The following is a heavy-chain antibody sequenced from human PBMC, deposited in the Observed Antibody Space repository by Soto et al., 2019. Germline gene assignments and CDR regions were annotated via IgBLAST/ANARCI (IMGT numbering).Heavy chain of an antibody. V-gene: IGHV4-31*01. CDR1: GDSLRRGFHH. CDR2: IDTTGDP. Sequence: QVQLQESGSGLLKPSQTLSLDCSVSGDSLRRGFHHWSWIRQTPGKGRQLIGYIDTTGDPHYAPSLRNLLNMSIVTTESRFSLKVTSVTAADTAVYYCARGTVYYCPNDKCGFFFDHWGQGALVTVTS. J-gene: IGHJ4*02. D-gene: IGHD2-8*01. CDR3: ARGTVYYCPNDKCGFFFDH.